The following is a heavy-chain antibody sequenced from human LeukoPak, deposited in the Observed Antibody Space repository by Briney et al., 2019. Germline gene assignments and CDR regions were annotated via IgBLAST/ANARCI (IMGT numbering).Heavy chain of an antibody. CDR3: APRGVVIDY. CDR2: ISSSSNTI. D-gene: IGHD3-3*01. Sequence: GGSLRLSCAASGFTFSSYTMNWVRQAPGKGLEWVSYISSSSNTIYYADSFKGRFTISRDNAKNSLYLQMNSLPDEDTGVYYCAPRGVVIDYWGEGTLVTVSS. V-gene: IGHV3-48*02. CDR1: GFTFSSYT. J-gene: IGHJ4*02.